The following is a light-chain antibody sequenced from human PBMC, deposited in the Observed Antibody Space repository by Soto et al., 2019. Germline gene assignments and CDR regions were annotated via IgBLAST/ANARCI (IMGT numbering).Light chain of an antibody. CDR3: HQRQSWPRT. V-gene: IGKV3-11*01. Sequence: PGETATLSCRASQTVNSDYLAWFQQRPGQAPRLLIFATSNRATGIPARFSGSGSGTDFTLTINSLEPEDFEIYYCHQRQSWPRTFGQGTKVDIK. J-gene: IGKJ1*01. CDR2: ATS. CDR1: QTVNSDY.